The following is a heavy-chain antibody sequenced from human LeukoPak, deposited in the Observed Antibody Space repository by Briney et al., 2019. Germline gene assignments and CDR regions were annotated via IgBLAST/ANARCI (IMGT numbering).Heavy chain of an antibody. CDR1: GGSISSGGYS. V-gene: IGHV4-30-2*01. CDR3: ARAGEYYYGSGSYRAGPFDY. D-gene: IGHD3-10*01. CDR2: IYHSGST. Sequence: TLSLTCAVSGGSISSGGYSWSWIRQPPGKGLEWIGYIYHSGSTYYNPSLKSRVTISVDRSKNQFSLKLSSVTAADTAVYYCARAGEYYYGSGSYRAGPFDYWGQGTLVTVSS. J-gene: IGHJ4*02.